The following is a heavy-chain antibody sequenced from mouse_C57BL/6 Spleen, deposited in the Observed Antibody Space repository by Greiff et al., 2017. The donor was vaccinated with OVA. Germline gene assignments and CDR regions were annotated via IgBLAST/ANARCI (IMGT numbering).Heavy chain of an antibody. Sequence: QVQLQQPGAELVKPGASVKLSCKASGYTFTSYWMQWVKQRPGQGLEWIGEIDPSDSYTNYNQKFKGKATLTVDTSSSTAYMQLSSLTSEDSAVYYCAREGTLFDDWGQGTTLTVSS. CDR2: IDPSDSYT. V-gene: IGHV1-50*01. CDR3: AREGTLFDD. CDR1: GYTFTSYW. D-gene: IGHD3-3*01. J-gene: IGHJ2*01.